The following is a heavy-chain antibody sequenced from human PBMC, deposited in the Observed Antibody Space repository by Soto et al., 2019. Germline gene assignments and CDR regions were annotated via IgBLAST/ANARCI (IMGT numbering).Heavy chain of an antibody. CDR1: GGSISSYY. Sequence: SETLSLTCTVSGGSISSYYWSWLRQPPGKGLEWIGYIYYSGSTNYNPSLKSRVTISVDTSKNQFSLKLSSVTAADTAVYYCARKLTDGYNPNNGFDPWGQGTLVTVSS. V-gene: IGHV4-59*01. D-gene: IGHD5-12*01. CDR3: ARKLTDGYNPNNGFDP. J-gene: IGHJ5*02. CDR2: IYYSGST.